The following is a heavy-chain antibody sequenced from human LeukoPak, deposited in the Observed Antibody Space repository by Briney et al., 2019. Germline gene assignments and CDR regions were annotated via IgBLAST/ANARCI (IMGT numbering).Heavy chain of an antibody. J-gene: IGHJ5*02. D-gene: IGHD2-2*01. V-gene: IGHV4-34*01. Sequence: PSETLSLTCAVYGGSVSGYYWSWIRHPPGKGMEWIGEINHSGSTNYNPSLKSRVTISVDTSKNPFSLKLGSVTAADTAVYSCARGQEPDCSSTSCPNWFDPWGQGTLVTVSS. CDR3: ARGQEPDCSSTSCPNWFDP. CDR2: INHSGST. CDR1: GGSVSGYY.